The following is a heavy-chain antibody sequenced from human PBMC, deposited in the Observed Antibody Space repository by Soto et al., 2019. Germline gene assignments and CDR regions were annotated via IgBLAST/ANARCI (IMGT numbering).Heavy chain of an antibody. J-gene: IGHJ4*02. D-gene: IGHD4-17*01. CDR1: GFTVSSHS. V-gene: IGHV3-21*02. Sequence: EVQLVESGGGLVKPGGSLRLSCAASGFTVSSHSMNWVRQAPGKGLEWVSSISSTSSFIYYTDSVKGRFTISRANAKNSLYLQMNRLRAEDTAVYYCARGDSVTTVTTIDYWGQGSLVTVSS. CDR2: ISSTSSFI. CDR3: ARGDSVTTVTTIDY.